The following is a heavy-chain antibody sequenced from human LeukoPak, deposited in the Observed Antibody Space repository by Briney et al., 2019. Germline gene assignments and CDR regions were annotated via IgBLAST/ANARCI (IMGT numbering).Heavy chain of an antibody. CDR2: IYPADSDI. J-gene: IGHJ5*02. V-gene: IGHV5-51*01. D-gene: IGHD2-15*01. CDR1: GYSNNNYG. CDR3: ARQEYCSGGSCYTWFDP. Sequence: GECLKMSRKGWGYSNNNYGNGWGRRMIGKGLEWMGIIYPADSDIRYSPSFQGQVTISADKSISTAYLQWSSLKASDTAMYYCARQEYCSGGSCYTWFDPWGQGTLVIVSS.